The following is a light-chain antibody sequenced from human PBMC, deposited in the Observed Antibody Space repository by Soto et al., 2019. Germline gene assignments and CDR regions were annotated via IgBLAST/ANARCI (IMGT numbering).Light chain of an antibody. V-gene: IGKV1-5*01. CDR1: QTISTL. Sequence: IQMTQSPSTLSAPVGDRVTITCQASQTISTLLAWFQHKPGKAPNLLIYDASNLESGVPSRFSGSGSGTEFALTISGLQSDDSATYFCQQYSHLGTFGQGTKVDIK. CDR2: DAS. J-gene: IGKJ2*02. CDR3: QQYSHLGT.